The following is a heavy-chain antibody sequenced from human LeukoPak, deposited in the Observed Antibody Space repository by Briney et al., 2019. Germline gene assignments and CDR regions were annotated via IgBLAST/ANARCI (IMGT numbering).Heavy chain of an antibody. Sequence: SQTLSLTCAISGDSVSTNSAGWNWIRQSPSRGLESLGRTYYSFKWYNDYAVSVKSRISINADTSKNQFSLQLNSVTPEDTGVYYCGRGWLQFGFDSWGQGTLVTVSS. V-gene: IGHV6-1*01. CDR2: TYYSFKWYN. CDR3: GRGWLQFGFDS. D-gene: IGHD5-24*01. CDR1: GDSVSTNSAG. J-gene: IGHJ4*02.